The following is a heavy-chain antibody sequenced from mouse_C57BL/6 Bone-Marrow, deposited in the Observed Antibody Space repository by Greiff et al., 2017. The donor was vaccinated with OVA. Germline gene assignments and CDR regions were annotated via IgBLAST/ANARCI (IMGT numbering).Heavy chain of an antibody. CDR2: IDPENGDT. Sequence: VQLKESGAELVRPGASVKLSCTASGFNIKDDYMHWVKQRPEQGLEWIGWIDPENGDTEYASKFQGKATITADTSSNTAYLQLSSLTSEDTAVYYCTRRLPYAMDYWGQGTSVTVSS. D-gene: IGHD2-2*01. CDR3: TRRLPYAMDY. CDR1: GFNIKDDY. V-gene: IGHV14-4*01. J-gene: IGHJ4*01.